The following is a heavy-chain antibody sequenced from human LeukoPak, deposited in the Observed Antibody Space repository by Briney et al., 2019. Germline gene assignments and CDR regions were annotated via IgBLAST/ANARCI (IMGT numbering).Heavy chain of an antibody. V-gene: IGHV3-7*05. J-gene: IGHJ3*02. CDR3: ARDGGGDIVVAFAFDI. Sequence: GGSLRLSCAASGFTFSSYSMNWVRQAPGKGLEWVAHINQDGSEKYYVDSVKGRFTISRDNAKNSLYLQMNSLRAEDTAVYYCARDGGGDIVVAFAFDIWGQGTMVTVSS. CDR2: INQDGSEK. CDR1: GFTFSSYS. D-gene: IGHD2-15*01.